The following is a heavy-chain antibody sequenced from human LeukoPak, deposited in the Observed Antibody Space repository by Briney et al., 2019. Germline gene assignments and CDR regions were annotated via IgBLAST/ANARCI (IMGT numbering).Heavy chain of an antibody. J-gene: IGHJ3*02. CDR2: INPSGGSS. CDR3: ARGGYSSAHDAFDI. Sequence: ASVKVSCKTSGYTFTSYYLHWVRQAPGQGLEWLGIINPSGGSSNYAQKFQDRVTMTRDTSASTVYMELSSLRSDDTAVYYCARGGYSSAHDAFDIWGQGTMVTVSS. V-gene: IGHV1-46*01. CDR1: GYTFTSYY. D-gene: IGHD6-19*01.